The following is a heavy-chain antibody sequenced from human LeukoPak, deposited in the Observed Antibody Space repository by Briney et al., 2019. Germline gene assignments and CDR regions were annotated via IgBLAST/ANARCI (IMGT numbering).Heavy chain of an antibody. Sequence: PGRSLRLSCAASGFTFGNARMSWVRQAPGKGLEWVGRIKSKTDGGTTDYAAPVKGRFTISRDDSKNTLYLQMNSLKTEDTAVYYCTTGGWELGPYYFDYWGQGTLVTVSS. J-gene: IGHJ4*02. CDR3: TTGGWELGPYYFDY. CDR1: GFTFGNAR. V-gene: IGHV3-15*01. CDR2: IKSKTDGGTT. D-gene: IGHD1-26*01.